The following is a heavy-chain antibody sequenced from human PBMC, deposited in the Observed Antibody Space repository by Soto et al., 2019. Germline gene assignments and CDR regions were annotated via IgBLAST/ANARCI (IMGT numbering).Heavy chain of an antibody. CDR2: IYHSGST. D-gene: IGHD5-18*01. CDR3: ARLLQLWSPYYYFDY. V-gene: IGHV4-59*08. Sequence: SETLSLTCTVSGGSISSYYWSWIRQPPGKGLEWIGSIYHSGSTYYNPSLKSRVTISVDTSKNQFSLKLSSVTAADTAVYYCARLLQLWSPYYYFDYWGQGTLVTVSS. CDR1: GGSISSYY. J-gene: IGHJ4*02.